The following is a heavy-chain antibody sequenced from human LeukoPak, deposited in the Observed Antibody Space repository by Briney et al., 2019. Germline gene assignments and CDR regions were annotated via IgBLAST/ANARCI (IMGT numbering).Heavy chain of an antibody. CDR1: GFTFSRHG. CDR2: ISNDGSRK. CDR3: ARGASGYSYG. D-gene: IGHD5-18*01. J-gene: IGHJ4*02. V-gene: IGHV3-30*03. Sequence: GGSLRLSCAPSGFTFSRHGMHWVRQAPGKGLEWVAIISNDGSRKYYAHSVEGRFTISRDNAKNTLYLQMNSLRAEDTAVYYCARGASGYSYGWGQGTLVTVSS.